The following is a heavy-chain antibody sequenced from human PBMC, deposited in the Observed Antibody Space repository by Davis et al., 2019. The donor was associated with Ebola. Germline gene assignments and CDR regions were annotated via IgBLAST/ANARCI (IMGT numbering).Heavy chain of an antibody. Sequence: SETLSLTCTVSASSISSCYWRWIRQPPGKGLEWIGYIYYSGSTNYNPSLKSRVTISVDTSKNQFSLKLSSVTAADTAVYYCARQGATFDYWGQGTLVTVSS. J-gene: IGHJ4*02. CDR2: IYYSGST. V-gene: IGHV4-59*01. CDR1: ASSISSCY. CDR3: ARQGATFDY.